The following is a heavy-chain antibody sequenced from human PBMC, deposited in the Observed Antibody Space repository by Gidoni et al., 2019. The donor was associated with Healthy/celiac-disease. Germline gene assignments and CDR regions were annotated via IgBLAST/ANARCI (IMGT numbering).Heavy chain of an antibody. D-gene: IGHD2-2*01. CDR1: GFTFDDYA. V-gene: IGHV3-43D*03. CDR2: ISWDGGST. Sequence: EVQLVESGGVVVQPGGCLRLSCAASGFTFDDYAMHWVRQAPGKGLEWVSLISWDGGSTYYADSVKGRFTISRDNSKNALYLQMNSPRAEDTALYYCAKDSRRYCSSTSCSTPTGHWGQGTLVTVSS. CDR3: AKDSRRYCSSTSCSTPTGH. J-gene: IGHJ4*02.